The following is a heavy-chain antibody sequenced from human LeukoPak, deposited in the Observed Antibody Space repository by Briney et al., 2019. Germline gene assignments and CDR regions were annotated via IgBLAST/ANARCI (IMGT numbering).Heavy chain of an antibody. J-gene: IGHJ4*02. CDR2: VNPNSGHT. CDR1: GYTFTSYD. CDR3: ARGAPGSYCSGGSCPYFDY. V-gene: IGHV1-8*01. Sequence: ASVKVSCKASGYTFTSYDINWVRQATGHGLEWMGWVNPNSGHTGYAQKFQGRVTMTRNTSITTAYMELSSLTSEDTAVYYCARGAPGSYCSGGSCPYFDYWGQGTLVSVSS. D-gene: IGHD2-15*01.